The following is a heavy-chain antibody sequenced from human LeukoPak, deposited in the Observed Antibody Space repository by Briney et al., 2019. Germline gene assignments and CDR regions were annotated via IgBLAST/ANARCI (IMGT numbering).Heavy chain of an antibody. V-gene: IGHV4-30-4*01. CDR1: GGSISSGDYY. Sequence: SETLSLTCTVSGGSISSGDYYWSWIRQPPGKGLEWIGYIFYSGSTYYNPSLKSRVTISVDTSKNRFSLKLSSVTAADTAVYYCARGGYSGSYPLYYYYGMDVWGQGTTVTVSS. J-gene: IGHJ6*02. D-gene: IGHD1-26*01. CDR2: IFYSGST. CDR3: ARGGYSGSYPLYYYYGMDV.